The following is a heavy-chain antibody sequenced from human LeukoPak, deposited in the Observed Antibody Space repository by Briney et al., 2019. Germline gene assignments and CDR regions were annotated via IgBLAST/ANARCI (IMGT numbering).Heavy chain of an antibody. CDR1: GASIRSHY. Sequence: SETLSLTCTVSGASIRSHYWSWIRQPPGKGLEWIGYMYYSGNSNYNPALKSRVTISVDTSKNQFSLKMISVTPADTAVFYCARRNRGWWFDAWGQGTLVTVSS. D-gene: IGHD3-10*01. V-gene: IGHV4-59*11. CDR2: MYYSGNS. CDR3: ARRNRGWWFDA. J-gene: IGHJ5*02.